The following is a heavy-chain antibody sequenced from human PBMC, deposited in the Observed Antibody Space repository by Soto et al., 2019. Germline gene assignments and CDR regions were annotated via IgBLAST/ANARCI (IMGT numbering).Heavy chain of an antibody. J-gene: IGHJ4*02. CDR2: VSGSAGST. D-gene: IGHD3-9*01. CDR3: AKDLVSRSDLVTDYPRFDN. CDR1: GFTSSSYA. Sequence: GGSLRLSCAASGFTSSSYAMRWVRQAPGKGLEWVYGVSGSAGSTYYADSVKGRFAISRDNSKKTLYLQMNTLRVEDTAVYHCAKDLVSRSDLVTDYPRFDNGGQGAWSPSP. V-gene: IGHV3-23*01.